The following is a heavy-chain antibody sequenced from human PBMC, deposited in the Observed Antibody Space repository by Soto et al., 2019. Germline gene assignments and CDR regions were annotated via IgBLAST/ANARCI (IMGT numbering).Heavy chain of an antibody. J-gene: IGHJ4*02. V-gene: IGHV3-7*01. CDR3: ARGTGGATSSGMDQFDY. Sequence: EVQLVESGGGLVQPGGSLRLSCAGSGFIFGNFWMTWVRQAPGKGLEWVANIKQDGSEKYYVDSVKGRFTISRDNVKNSRYLQMNSLRSEETAVYYCARGTGGATSSGMDQFDYWGQGTLVPVSS. CDR2: IKQDGSEK. CDR1: GFIFGNFW. D-gene: IGHD1-26*01.